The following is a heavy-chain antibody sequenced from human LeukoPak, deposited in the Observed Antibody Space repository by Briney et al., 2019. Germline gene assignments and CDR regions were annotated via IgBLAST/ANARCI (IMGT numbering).Heavy chain of an antibody. V-gene: IGHV4-39*07. J-gene: IGHJ3*02. Sequence: PSETLSLTCTVSGGSISSSSYYWGWIRQPPGKGLEWIGSIHYSGSTYYNPSLKSRVTISVDTSKNQFSLKLSSVTAADTAVYYCARERGYCSSTSCPPHGAFDIWGQGTMVTVSS. CDR2: IHYSGST. CDR1: GGSISSSSYY. CDR3: ARERGYCSSTSCPPHGAFDI. D-gene: IGHD2-2*01.